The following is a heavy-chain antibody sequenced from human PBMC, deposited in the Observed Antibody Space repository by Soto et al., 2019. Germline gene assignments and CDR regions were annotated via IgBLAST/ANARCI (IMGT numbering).Heavy chain of an antibody. V-gene: IGHV4-4*02. CDR1: CASISTNNW. Sequence: SETLSLTCAVSCASISTNNWCSWVRQPPGKGLAWIGEVSDSWSTHCNPSLKSRVTISIDKSKNQFSLRLTSMTAADPAVYYCAVPGAGDFEYWSQGTLVTVSS. J-gene: IGHJ4*02. CDR3: AVPGAGDFEY. D-gene: IGHD6-13*01. CDR2: VSDSWST.